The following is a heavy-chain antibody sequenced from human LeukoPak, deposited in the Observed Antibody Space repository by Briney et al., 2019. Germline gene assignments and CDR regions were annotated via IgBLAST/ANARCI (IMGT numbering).Heavy chain of an antibody. J-gene: IGHJ4*02. Sequence: ASVKVSCKASGYTFTSYGISWVRQAPGQGLEWMGWISAYNGNTNYAQKLQGRVTMTTDTSTSTAYMELRSLRSDDTAVYYCAWRQAVAGILDYWGQGTLVTVSS. V-gene: IGHV1-18*04. CDR1: GYTFTSYG. CDR2: ISAYNGNT. CDR3: AWRQAVAGILDY. D-gene: IGHD6-19*01.